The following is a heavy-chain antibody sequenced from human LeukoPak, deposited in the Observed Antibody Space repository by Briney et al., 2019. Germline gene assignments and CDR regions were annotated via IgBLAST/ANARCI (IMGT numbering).Heavy chain of an antibody. Sequence: GGSLRLSCAASGFTFSDYYMSWLRQAPGKGLEWVSYISGSSTYANYAESVKGRFTISRDNAKNLLYLQMNSLRAEDTAVYHCARDCTSTSCYVFDYWGQGTLVSVSS. CDR2: ISGSSTYA. J-gene: IGHJ4*02. D-gene: IGHD2-2*01. CDR1: GFTFSDYY. CDR3: ARDCTSTSCYVFDY. V-gene: IGHV3-11*05.